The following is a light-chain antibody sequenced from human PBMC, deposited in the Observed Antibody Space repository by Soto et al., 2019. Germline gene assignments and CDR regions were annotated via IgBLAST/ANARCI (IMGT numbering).Light chain of an antibody. CDR2: EVS. CDR3: SSYAGSNIL. J-gene: IGLJ2*01. V-gene: IGLV2-8*01. CDR1: SSDVGGHNY. Sequence: QSVLTQPPSASGSPGQSVTISCTGTSSDVGGHNYVSWYQQHAGKAPKLMIYEVSKRPSGVPDRFSGSKSGNTASLTVSGLQAEDEADYYCSSYAGSNILFGGGTQLTVL.